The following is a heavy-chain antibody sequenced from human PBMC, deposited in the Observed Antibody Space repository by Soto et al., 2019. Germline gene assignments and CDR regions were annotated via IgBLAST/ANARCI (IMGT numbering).Heavy chain of an antibody. D-gene: IGHD3-3*01. Sequence: GESLKISCKGSGYSFTSYWISWVRQMPGKGLEWMGRIDPSDSYTNYSPSFQGHVTISADKSISTAYLQWSSLKASDTAMYYCARLEETTCTTFFSYYYGMDGWGKGTTVTVSS. V-gene: IGHV5-10-1*01. CDR2: IDPSDSYT. CDR3: ARLEETTCTTFFSYYYGMDG. CDR1: GYSFTSYW. J-gene: IGHJ6*04.